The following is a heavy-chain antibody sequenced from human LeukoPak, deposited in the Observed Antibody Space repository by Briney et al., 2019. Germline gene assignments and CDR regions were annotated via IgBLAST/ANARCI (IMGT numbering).Heavy chain of an antibody. Sequence: ASVKVSCKASGYTFTGYYMHWVRQAPGQGLEWMGWINPNSGGTNYAQKFQGRVTMTRDTSISTAYMELSRLRSDDTAVYYCAREMYYYDSSGYYYVHYFDYWGQGTLVTVSS. CDR2: INPNSGGT. V-gene: IGHV1-2*02. CDR1: GYTFTGYY. CDR3: AREMYYYDSSGYYYVHYFDY. D-gene: IGHD3-22*01. J-gene: IGHJ4*02.